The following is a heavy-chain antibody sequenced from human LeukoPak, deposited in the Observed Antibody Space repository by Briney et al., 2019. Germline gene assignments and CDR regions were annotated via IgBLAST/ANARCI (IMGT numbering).Heavy chain of an antibody. J-gene: IGHJ6*03. CDR3: ARTKGYCSSTSCYGPLYYYYYYMDV. Sequence: GASVKVSCKASGYTFTSYAMHWVRQAPGQRLEWMGWINAGNGNTKYSQKFQGRVTITTDESTSTAYMELSSLRSEDTAVYYCARTKGYCSSTSCYGPLYYYYYYMDVWGKGTTVTVSS. CDR1: GYTFTSYA. V-gene: IGHV1-3*01. D-gene: IGHD2-2*01. CDR2: INAGNGNT.